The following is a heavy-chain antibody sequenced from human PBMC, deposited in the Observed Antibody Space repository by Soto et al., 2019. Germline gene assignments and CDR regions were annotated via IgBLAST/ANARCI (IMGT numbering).Heavy chain of an antibody. CDR3: AKEPKVRGGNGIVGYFDY. V-gene: IGHV3-23*01. CDR1: GFTFSSYA. D-gene: IGHD3-10*01. Sequence: SGGSLRLSCVASGFTFSSYAMSRVRQAPGKGLEWVSGVSGSGGSTYYADSVKGRFTISRDNSKNTLYLQMNSLRAEDTAVYYCAKEPKVRGGNGIVGYFDYWGQGTLVTVSS. CDR2: VSGSGGST. J-gene: IGHJ4*02.